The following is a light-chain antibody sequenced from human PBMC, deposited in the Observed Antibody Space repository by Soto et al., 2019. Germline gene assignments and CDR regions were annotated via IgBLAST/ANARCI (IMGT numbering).Light chain of an antibody. CDR1: QSISSW. Sequence: IQMTQSPSTLSASVGDRVTITCRASQSISSWLAWYQQKPGKAPKALIYDASSLESGVPPRFSGSGSGTEFTLSISSLQPDDFATYYCQQYNSYSWTFGQGTKVDIK. CDR3: QQYNSYSWT. CDR2: DAS. J-gene: IGKJ1*01. V-gene: IGKV1-5*01.